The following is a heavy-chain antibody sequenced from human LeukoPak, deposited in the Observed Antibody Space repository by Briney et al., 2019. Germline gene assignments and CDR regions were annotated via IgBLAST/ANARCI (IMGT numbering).Heavy chain of an antibody. CDR1: GGSISSSSYY. CDR3: ARHRQWLDY. J-gene: IGHJ4*02. D-gene: IGHD6-19*01. Sequence: PSETLSLTCTVSGGSISSSSYYWGWIRQPPGKGLEWIGSIYYSGSTYYNPSLKSRVTISVDTSKNQFSLKLSSVTAADTAVYYCARHRQWLDYWGQGTLVTVSS. V-gene: IGHV4-39*01. CDR2: IYYSGST.